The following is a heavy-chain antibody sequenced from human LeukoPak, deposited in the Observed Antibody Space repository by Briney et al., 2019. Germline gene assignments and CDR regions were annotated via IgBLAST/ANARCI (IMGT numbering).Heavy chain of an antibody. J-gene: IGHJ4*02. CDR3: ARGPHAYYYDSSGYYVD. D-gene: IGHD3-22*01. V-gene: IGHV1-69*13. CDR2: IIPIFGTA. Sequence: ASVKVSCKASGGTFSSYAISWVRQAPGQGLEWMGGIIPIFGTANYAQKLQGRVTITADESTSTAYMELSSLRSEDTAVYYCARGPHAYYYDSSGYYVDWGQGTLVTVSS. CDR1: GGTFSSYA.